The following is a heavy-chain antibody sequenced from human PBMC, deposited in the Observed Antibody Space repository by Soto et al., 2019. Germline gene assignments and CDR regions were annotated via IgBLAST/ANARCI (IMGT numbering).Heavy chain of an antibody. CDR1: GYTFTDYW. Sequence: PGESLKISCKGSGYTFTDYWIGWVRQMPGKGLEWMWIIYPGDSDTRYSPSFQGQVTISADKSISTAYLQWSSLKASDTAMYYCAKTQGGYCSIASCYNYYHYGMEVWGQGTTVTVSS. V-gene: IGHV5-51*01. J-gene: IGHJ6*02. D-gene: IGHD2-2*02. CDR3: AKTQGGYCSIASCYNYYHYGMEV. CDR2: IYPGDSDT.